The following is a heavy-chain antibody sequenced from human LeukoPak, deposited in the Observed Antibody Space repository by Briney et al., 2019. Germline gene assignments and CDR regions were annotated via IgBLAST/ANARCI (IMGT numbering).Heavy chain of an antibody. CDR2: ISYDGSNK. V-gene: IGHV3-30-3*02. CDR3: AKPREQWLEYYFDY. Sequence: PGGSLRLSCAASGFTFSSYAMHWVRQAPGKGLEWVAVISYDGSNKYYADSVKGRFTISRDNCKNTLYLQMNSLRAEDTAVYYCAKPREQWLEYYFDYWGQGTLVTVSS. J-gene: IGHJ4*02. CDR1: GFTFSSYA. D-gene: IGHD6-19*01.